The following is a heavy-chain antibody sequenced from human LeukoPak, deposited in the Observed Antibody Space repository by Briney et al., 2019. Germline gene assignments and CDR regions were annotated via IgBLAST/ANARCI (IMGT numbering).Heavy chain of an antibody. J-gene: IGHJ4*02. CDR3: ARAPTPFDY. CDR1: GGSISSSSYY. Sequence: SETLSLTCTVSGGSISSSSYYWGWLRQPPGKGLEWIGSIYYSGSTYYNPSLKSRVTISVDTSKNQFSLKLSSVTAADTAVYYCARAPTPFDYWGQGTLVTVSS. V-gene: IGHV4-39*07. CDR2: IYYSGST.